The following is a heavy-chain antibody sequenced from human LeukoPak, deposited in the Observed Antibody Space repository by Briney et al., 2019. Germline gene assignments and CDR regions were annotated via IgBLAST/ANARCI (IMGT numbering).Heavy chain of an antibody. CDR1: GYTFTSYW. CDR2: IYPGDSDT. Sequence: MAGESLQISCQGSGYTFTSYWIGWVRQLPGKGLEWMGIIYPGDSDTRYSPSFQGQVTISADKSISTAYLQWSSLKASDTAMYYCARLHSSRDDAFDIWGQGTMVTVSS. V-gene: IGHV5-51*01. D-gene: IGHD6-13*01. CDR3: ARLHSSRDDAFDI. J-gene: IGHJ3*02.